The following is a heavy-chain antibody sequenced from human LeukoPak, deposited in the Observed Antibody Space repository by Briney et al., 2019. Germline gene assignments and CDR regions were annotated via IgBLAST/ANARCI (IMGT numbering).Heavy chain of an antibody. CDR3: ARGGYQDSSGYYNHFDP. CDR2: IYYSGST. D-gene: IGHD3-22*01. Sequence: KPSETLSLTCTVSGGSISSSSYYWGWIRQPPGKGLEWIGSIYYSGSTYYNPSLKSRVTISVDTSKNQFSLKLSSVTAADTAVYYCARGGYQDSSGYYNHFDPWGQGTLVTVSS. J-gene: IGHJ5*02. CDR1: GGSISSSSYY. V-gene: IGHV4-39*01.